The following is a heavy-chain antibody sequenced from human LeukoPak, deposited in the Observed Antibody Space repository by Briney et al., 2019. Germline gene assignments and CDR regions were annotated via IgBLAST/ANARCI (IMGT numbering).Heavy chain of an antibody. CDR3: ARAVLDSTTGTTVLRYYYYYMDV. CDR2: IYYSGST. CDR1: GGSISSGGYY. V-gene: IGHV4-31*03. Sequence: PSETLSLTCTVSGGSISSGGYYWSWLRQRPGKGLEWIGYIYYSGSTYYNPSLKSRVTISVDTSKNQFSLKLSSVTAADTAVYYCARAVLDSTTGTTVLRYYYYYMDVWGKGTTVAVSS. J-gene: IGHJ6*03. D-gene: IGHD1-7*01.